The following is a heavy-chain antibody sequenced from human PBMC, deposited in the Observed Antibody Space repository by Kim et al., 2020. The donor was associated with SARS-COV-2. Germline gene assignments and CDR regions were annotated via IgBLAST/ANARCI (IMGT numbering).Heavy chain of an antibody. CDR1: GGTFSSYA. D-gene: IGHD6-13*01. V-gene: IGHV1-69*13. CDR2: IIPIFGTA. J-gene: IGHJ6*02. Sequence: SVKVSCKASGGTFSSYAISWVRQAPGQGLEWMGGIIPIFGTANYAQKFQGRVTITADESTSTAYMELSSLRSEDTAVYYCARRPVIKGQLVPSYYYYYGMDVWGQGTTVTVSS. CDR3: ARRPVIKGQLVPSYYYYYGMDV.